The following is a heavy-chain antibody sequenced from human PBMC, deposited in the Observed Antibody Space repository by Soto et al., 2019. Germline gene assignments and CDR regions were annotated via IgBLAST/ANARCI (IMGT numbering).Heavy chain of an antibody. Sequence: EVQLVESGGGLVQPGGSLRLSCAASGFTLRSYNMHWVRQSPGNGLEWGLYLSGSRDTRSYADSVKRRFTIFRDNAKHALYLKMDSLRDEDKSVYYCARDHGGRTWFVGIYYYFGVDVWGQGTTGTVSS. CDR3: ARDHGGRTWFVGIYYYFGVDV. J-gene: IGHJ6*02. CDR1: GFTLRSYN. D-gene: IGHD3-10*01. CDR2: LSGSRDTR. V-gene: IGHV3-48*02.